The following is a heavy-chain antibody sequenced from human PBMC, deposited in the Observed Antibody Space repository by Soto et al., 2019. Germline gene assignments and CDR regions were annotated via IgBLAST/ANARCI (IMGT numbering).Heavy chain of an antibody. D-gene: IGHD3-9*01. CDR2: ISSSXGHI. J-gene: IGHJ4*02. CDR1: GFTFSTYS. Sequence: GGSLRLSCVTSGFTFSTYSMXWVRQAPGRGLEWVSSISSSXGHIYFXXXVKGRFTISRDNAKNSXYLQMDSLRAEDTAVYYCARAGXXXFDRWGRGTLV. V-gene: IGHV3-21*01. CDR3: ARAGXXXFDR.